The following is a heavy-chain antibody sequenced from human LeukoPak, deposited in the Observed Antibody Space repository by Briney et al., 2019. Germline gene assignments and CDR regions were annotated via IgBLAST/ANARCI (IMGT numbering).Heavy chain of an antibody. CDR2: MNPNSGNT. CDR1: GYTFTSYG. CDR3: ARGEGAYYYYVDV. J-gene: IGHJ6*03. V-gene: IGHV1-8*03. Sequence: ASAKVSCKASGYTFTSYGINWVRQAPGQGLEWMGWMNPNSGNTGYAQKFQGRVTITRNTSISTAYMELSSLRSEDTAVYYCARGEGAYYYYVDVWGKGTTVTVSS.